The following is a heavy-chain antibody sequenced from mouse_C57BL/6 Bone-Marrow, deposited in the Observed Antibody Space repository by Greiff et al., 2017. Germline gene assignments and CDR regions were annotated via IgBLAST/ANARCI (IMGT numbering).Heavy chain of an antibody. CDR3: AREYHGGDLDV. V-gene: IGHV3-8*01. Sequence: DVMLVESGPGLAKPSQTLSLTCSVTGYSITSDYWHWIRKFPGNKLEYIGYISYSGSTYYNPSPKSRISITPDPSTNQNYLKVKSVTTEDTATDYCAREYHGGDLDVWGTGTTVTVSA. D-gene: IGHD5-1*01. CDR1: GYSITSDY. CDR2: ISYSGST. J-gene: IGHJ1*03.